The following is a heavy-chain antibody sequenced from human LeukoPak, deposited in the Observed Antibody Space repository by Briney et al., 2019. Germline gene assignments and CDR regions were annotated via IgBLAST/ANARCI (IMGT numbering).Heavy chain of an antibody. CDR3: ASLGTTDKDY. V-gene: IGHV4-31*03. J-gene: IGHJ4*02. Sequence: SETLSLTCTVSGGSISSGGYYWSWIRQHPGKGLEWIGYIYYSGSTYYNPSLKSRVTISVDTSKNQFSLKLSSVTAADTAVYYCASLGTTDKDYWGRGTLVTVSS. CDR2: IYYSGST. D-gene: IGHD7-27*01. CDR1: GGSISSGGYY.